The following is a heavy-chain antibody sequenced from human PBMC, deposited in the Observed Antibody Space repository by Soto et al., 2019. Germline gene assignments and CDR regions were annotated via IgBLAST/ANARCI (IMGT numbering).Heavy chain of an antibody. Sequence: SETLSLTCTVSGGSISSYYWSWIRQPPGKGLEWIGYIYYSGSTNYNPSLKSRVTISVDTSKNQFSLKLSSVTAADTAVYYCARRQIFGVVNHFDYWGQGTLVTVSS. D-gene: IGHD3-3*01. CDR2: IYYSGST. J-gene: IGHJ4*02. CDR3: ARRQIFGVVNHFDY. V-gene: IGHV4-59*08. CDR1: GGSISSYY.